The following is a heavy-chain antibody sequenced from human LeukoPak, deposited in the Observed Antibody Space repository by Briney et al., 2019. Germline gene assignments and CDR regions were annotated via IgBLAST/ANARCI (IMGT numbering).Heavy chain of an antibody. CDR1: GFTFSSYG. D-gene: IGHD3-10*01. CDR2: ISGSGGST. Sequence: GGSLRLSCAASGFTFSSYGMSWVRQAPGRGLEWVSAISGSGGSTYYADSVKGRFTISRDNSKNTLYLQMNSLRAEDTAVYYCARGGLHRLWFGEFWGQGTLVTVSS. V-gene: IGHV3-23*01. CDR3: ARGGLHRLWFGEF. J-gene: IGHJ4*02.